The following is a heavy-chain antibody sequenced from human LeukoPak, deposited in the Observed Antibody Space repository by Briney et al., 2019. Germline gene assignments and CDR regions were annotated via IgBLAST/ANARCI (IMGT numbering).Heavy chain of an antibody. CDR1: GFTFSNYN. CDR3: AKDRSYGAWYFDL. J-gene: IGHJ2*01. CDR2: ISSSTSTI. Sequence: GGSLRLSRAASGFTFSNYNMNWVRQAPGKGLEWVSYISSSTSTIFYADSVKGRFTISRDDSKNSLYLQMNSLRIEDTALYYCAKDRSYGAWYFDLWGRGTLVTVSS. V-gene: IGHV3-48*04. D-gene: IGHD4/OR15-4a*01.